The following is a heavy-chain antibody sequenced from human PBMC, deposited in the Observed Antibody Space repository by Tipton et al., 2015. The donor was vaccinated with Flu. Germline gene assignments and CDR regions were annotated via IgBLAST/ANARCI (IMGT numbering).Heavy chain of an antibody. CDR2: ISAYNGNT. D-gene: IGHD1-26*01. Sequence: QLVQSGAEVKKPGASVKVSCEASGYTFTSYGISWVRQAPGQGLEWMGWISAYNGNTNYAQKLQGRVTMTTDTSTSTAYMELRSLRSDDTAVYYWARDGEGMYSGSQFDFWGQGTLVTVSS. V-gene: IGHV1-18*01. CDR3: ARDGEGMYSGSQFDF. CDR1: GYTFTSYG. J-gene: IGHJ4*02.